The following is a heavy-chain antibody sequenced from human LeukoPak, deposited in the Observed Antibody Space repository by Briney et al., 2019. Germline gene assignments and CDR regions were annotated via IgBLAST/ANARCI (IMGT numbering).Heavy chain of an antibody. CDR3: ARGCSSTSCWLRMDV. D-gene: IGHD2-2*01. CDR1: GGSFSGYY. Sequence: SETLSLTCAVYGGSFSGYYWSWIRQPAGKGLEWIGRIYTSGSTSYNPSLKSRVTMSIDTSKNQFSLKLSSLTAADTAVYYCARGCSSTSCWLRMDVWGQGTTVTVSS. J-gene: IGHJ6*02. V-gene: IGHV4-59*10. CDR2: IYTSGST.